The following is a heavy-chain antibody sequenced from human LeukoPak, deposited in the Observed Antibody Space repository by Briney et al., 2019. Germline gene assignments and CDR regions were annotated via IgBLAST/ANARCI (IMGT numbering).Heavy chain of an antibody. CDR1: GGSISSGGYY. D-gene: IGHD3-3*01. J-gene: IGHJ6*02. CDR3: ALLERGYDFWSTNMDV. CDR2: IYYSGST. Sequence: NPSETLSLTCTVSGGSISSGGYYWSWIRQHPGKGLEWIGYIYYSGSTYYNPSLKSRVTISVDTSKNQFSLKLSSVTAADTAVYYCALLERGYDFWSTNMDVWGQGTTVTVSS. V-gene: IGHV4-31*03.